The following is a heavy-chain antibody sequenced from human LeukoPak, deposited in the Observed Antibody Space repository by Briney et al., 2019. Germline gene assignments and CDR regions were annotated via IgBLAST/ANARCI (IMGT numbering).Heavy chain of an antibody. J-gene: IGHJ4*02. CDR1: GFTFDDYA. V-gene: IGHV3-9*01. CDR3: AKGLSMVRGLDY. D-gene: IGHD3-10*01. CDR2: ISWNSGSI. Sequence: GRSLRLSCAASGFTFDDYAMHWVRQGPGKGLEWVSGISWNSGSIAYADSVKGRSTISRDNAKNSLYLQMDSLRAEDTALYYCAKGLSMVRGLDYWGQGTLVTVSS.